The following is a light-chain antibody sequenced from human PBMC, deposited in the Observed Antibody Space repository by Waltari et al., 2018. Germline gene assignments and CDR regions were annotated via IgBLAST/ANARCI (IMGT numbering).Light chain of an antibody. Sequence: SYVVTQSPSVSVAPGETARITCGGDNIGSKSVHWYQQRPGQAPVLGISYDSDRPSGIPERVSGSNSGNTATLTISWVEAEDEADYYCLVWHSTSDHHGVFGGGTKLTVL. CDR1: NIGSKS. CDR2: YDS. J-gene: IGLJ2*01. V-gene: IGLV3-21*04. CDR3: LVWHSTSDHHGV.